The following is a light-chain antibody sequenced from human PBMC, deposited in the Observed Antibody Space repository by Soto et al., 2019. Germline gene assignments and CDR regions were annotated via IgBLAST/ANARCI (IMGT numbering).Light chain of an antibody. CDR1: QSVNSN. V-gene: IGKV3-15*01. J-gene: IGKJ4*01. CDR3: QQYNFWPPLT. Sequence: EIVMTQSPATLSVSPGERATLSCRASQSVNSNLAWYRQKPGQAPRLLISDASTRATGVPARFSGSGSGTEFTLNISSLQSEDSGIYYCQQYNFWPPLTFGGGTKVESK. CDR2: DAS.